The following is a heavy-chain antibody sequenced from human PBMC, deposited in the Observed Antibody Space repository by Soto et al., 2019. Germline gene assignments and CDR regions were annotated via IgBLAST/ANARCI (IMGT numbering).Heavy chain of an antibody. Sequence: EVQLVESGGGLVKPGGSLRLSCVASGFTFSDYSMNWVRQAPGKGLEWVASITSTSSYIYYADSMKGRFTISRDNAKNADDLHMNGLGPEDTAVYYWALWVLEWLSHSFDFWGPGTLVTVSS. V-gene: IGHV3-21*01. CDR2: ITSTSSYI. J-gene: IGHJ4*02. CDR3: ALWVLEWLSHSFDF. D-gene: IGHD3-3*01. CDR1: GFTFSDYS.